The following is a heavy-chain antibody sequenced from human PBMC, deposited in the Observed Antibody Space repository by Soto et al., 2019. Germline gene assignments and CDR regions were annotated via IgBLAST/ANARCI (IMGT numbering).Heavy chain of an antibody. D-gene: IGHD2-15*01. Sequence: WSLRLSCAASGFTFNSYAMSWVRQAPGKGLEWVSAISGSGGSTYYADSVKGRFTISRDNSKNTLYLQMNNLRAEDTAVYYCAKDEYCSGGSCYSTNWFDPWGQGTLVTVSS. CDR3: AKDEYCSGGSCYSTNWFDP. CDR1: GFTFNSYA. V-gene: IGHV3-23*01. CDR2: ISGSGGST. J-gene: IGHJ5*02.